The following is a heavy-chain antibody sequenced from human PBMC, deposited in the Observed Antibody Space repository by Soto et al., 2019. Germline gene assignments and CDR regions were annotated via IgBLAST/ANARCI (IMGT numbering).Heavy chain of an antibody. V-gene: IGHV4-39*01. CDR2: IYYSGST. D-gene: IGHD3-10*01. CDR3: ARQQVRHDHRFDY. J-gene: IGHJ4*02. Sequence: SETLSLTCTVSGGSISSSSYYWGWIRQPPGKGLEWIGSIYYSGSTYYNPSLKSRVTISVDTSKNQFSLKLSSVTAADTAVYYCARQQVRHDHRFDYWGQGTLVTVSS. CDR1: GGSISSSSYY.